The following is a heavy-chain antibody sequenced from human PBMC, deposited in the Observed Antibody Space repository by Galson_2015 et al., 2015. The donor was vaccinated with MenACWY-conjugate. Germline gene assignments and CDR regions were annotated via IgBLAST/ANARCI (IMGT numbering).Heavy chain of an antibody. CDR2: INSDGTTT. CDR3: ARRTLSGVYYYFDS. V-gene: IGHV3-74*01. CDR1: GLSFSNYW. D-gene: IGHD5/OR15-5a*01. Sequence: SLRLSCAASGLSFSNYWMHWVRHAPGKGLVWVSRINSDGTTTNYADSVKGRFTISRDNAKNTLYLQMNSLRAKDTAVYYCARRTLSGVYYYFDSWGQGTLVTVSS. J-gene: IGHJ4*02.